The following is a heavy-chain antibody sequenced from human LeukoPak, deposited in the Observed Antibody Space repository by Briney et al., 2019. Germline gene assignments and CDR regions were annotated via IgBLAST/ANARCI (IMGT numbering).Heavy chain of an antibody. CDR2: ISSSYI. D-gene: IGHD2-15*01. Sequence: PGGSLRLSCAASGFTFSSYSMNWVRQAPGKGLEWVSSISSSYIYYADSVKGRFTISGDNAKNSLYLQMNSLRAEDTAVYYCASLYCSGGSCYSLWGQGTLVTVSS. CDR3: ASLYCSGGSCYSL. J-gene: IGHJ4*02. CDR1: GFTFSSYS. V-gene: IGHV3-21*01.